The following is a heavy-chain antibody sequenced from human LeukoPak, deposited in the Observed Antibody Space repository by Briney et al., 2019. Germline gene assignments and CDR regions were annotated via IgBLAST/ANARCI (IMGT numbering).Heavy chain of an antibody. CDR3: ARVPYYYDSSGYYYWYFDL. Sequence: SETLSLTCTVSGGSISSSSYYWGWIRQPPGKGLEWIGSIYYSGSTYYNPSLKSRVTISVDTSKNQFSLKLSSVTAADTAVYYCARVPYYYDSSGYYYWYFDLWGRGTLVTVSS. CDR1: GGSISSSSYY. V-gene: IGHV4-39*07. J-gene: IGHJ2*01. CDR2: IYYSGST. D-gene: IGHD3-22*01.